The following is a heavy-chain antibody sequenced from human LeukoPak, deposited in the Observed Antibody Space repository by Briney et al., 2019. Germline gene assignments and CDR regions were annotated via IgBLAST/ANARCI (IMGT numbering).Heavy chain of an antibody. Sequence: PSETLSHTCTVSGGSISSGGYYWSWIRQPPGMGLEWIGYIYHSGSTYYNPSLKSRVTISVDRSKNQFSLKLSSVTAADTAVYYCARDTSKYYDFWSGLWGQGTMVTVSS. CDR1: GGSISSGGYY. D-gene: IGHD3-3*01. CDR2: IYHSGST. CDR3: ARDTSKYYDFWSGL. V-gene: IGHV4-30-2*01. J-gene: IGHJ3*01.